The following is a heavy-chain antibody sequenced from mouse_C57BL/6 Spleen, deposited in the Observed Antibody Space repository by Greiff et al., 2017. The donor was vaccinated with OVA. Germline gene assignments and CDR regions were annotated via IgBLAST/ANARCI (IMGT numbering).Heavy chain of an antibody. Sequence: EVNVVESGGDLVKPGGSLKLSCAASGFTFSSYGMSWVRQTPDKRLEWVATISSGGSYTYYPDSVKGRFTIARDNAKNTLYLQRSSLKSEDTAMYYCARQRSSHWYFDVWGTGTTVTVSS. CDR3: ARQRSSHWYFDV. CDR2: ISSGGSYT. CDR1: GFTFSSYG. J-gene: IGHJ1*03. V-gene: IGHV5-6*01.